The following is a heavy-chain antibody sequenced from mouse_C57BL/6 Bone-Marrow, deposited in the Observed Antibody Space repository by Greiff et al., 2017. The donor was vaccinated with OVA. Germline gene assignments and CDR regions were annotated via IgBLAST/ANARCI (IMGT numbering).Heavy chain of an antibody. V-gene: IGHV5-16*01. CDR1: GFTFSDYY. CDR3: ARGGDGAWFAY. Sequence: EVKVEESEGGLVQPGSSMKLSCTASGFTFSDYYMAWVRQVPEKGLEWVANINYDGSSTYYLDSLKSRFIISRDKEKNILYLQMSSLKSEDTATYYCARGGDGAWFAYWGQGTLVTVSA. CDR2: INYDGSST. J-gene: IGHJ3*01. D-gene: IGHD3-3*01.